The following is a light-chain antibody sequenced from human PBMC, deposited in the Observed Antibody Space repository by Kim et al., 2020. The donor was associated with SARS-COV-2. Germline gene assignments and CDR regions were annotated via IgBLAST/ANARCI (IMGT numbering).Light chain of an antibody. CDR2: GAS. CDR3: QQYNNWPPIT. CDR1: QSVSSN. Sequence: PGERASLSCRASQSVSSNLAWYQQKPGQAPRLLIYGASTRATGIPARLSGSGSGTEFTLTISSLQSEDFAVYYCQQYNNWPPITFGQGTRLEIK. J-gene: IGKJ5*01. V-gene: IGKV3D-15*01.